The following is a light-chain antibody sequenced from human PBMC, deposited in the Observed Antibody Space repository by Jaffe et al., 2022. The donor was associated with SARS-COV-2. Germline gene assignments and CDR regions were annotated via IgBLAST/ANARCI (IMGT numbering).Light chain of an antibody. J-gene: IGKJ4*01. CDR1: QDISTQ. CDR2: DAS. Sequence: DIQMTQSPSSLSASVGDRVTITCQASQDISTQLNWFQQKPGKAPKMLIYDASELQRGVPSRFSGIGSGTDFSLTISSLQPEDFGTYYCQQYDNVPLTFGGGTKVEIK. CDR3: QQYDNVPLT. V-gene: IGKV1-33*01.